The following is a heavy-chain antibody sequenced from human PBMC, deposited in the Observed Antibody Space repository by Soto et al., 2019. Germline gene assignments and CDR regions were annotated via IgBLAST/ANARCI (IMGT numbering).Heavy chain of an antibody. J-gene: IGHJ4*02. V-gene: IGHV3-23*01. CDR3: AKENGYSSTWFEFDY. Sequence: EVQLLESGGGLVQPGGSLRLSCAASGFTFSSYAMSWVRQAPGKGLEWVSAISGSGGSTDYADSVKGRFTISRDNSKNTLYLQMNSLRAEETAVYYCAKENGYSSTWFEFDYWGQGTLVTVSS. CDR2: ISGSGGST. D-gene: IGHD6-13*01. CDR1: GFTFSSYA.